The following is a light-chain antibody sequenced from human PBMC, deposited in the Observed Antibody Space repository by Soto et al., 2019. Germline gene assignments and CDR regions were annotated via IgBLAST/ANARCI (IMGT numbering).Light chain of an antibody. J-gene: IGKJ1*01. Sequence: IQLTQSPSSLSASVGDRVTITCRASQGVRSYLAWFQQRPGKAPKLLIFGASTLQNGVPARFSGGGFGTEFTLTIPNLQPEDFSNYHCHQIYPYTRTFGQGTKVEIK. V-gene: IGKV1-9*01. CDR2: GAS. CDR3: HQIYPYTRT. CDR1: QGVRSY.